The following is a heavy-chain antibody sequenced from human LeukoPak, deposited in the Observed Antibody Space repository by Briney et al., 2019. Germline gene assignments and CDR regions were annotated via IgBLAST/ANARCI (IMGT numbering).Heavy chain of an antibody. J-gene: IGHJ3*02. D-gene: IGHD3-22*01. V-gene: IGHV3-53*01. CDR2: IYSGGST. CDR1: GFTVSSNY. Sequence: GGSLRLSCAASGFTVSSNYMSWVRQAPGKGLEWVSVIYSGGSTYYADSVKGRFTISRDNSKNTLYLQVNSLRAEDTAVYYCASRDYYDSSGYNDAFDIWGQGTMVTVSS. CDR3: ASRDYYDSSGYNDAFDI.